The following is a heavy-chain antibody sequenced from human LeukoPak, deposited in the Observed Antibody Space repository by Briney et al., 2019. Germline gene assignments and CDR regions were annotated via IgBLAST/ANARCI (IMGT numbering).Heavy chain of an antibody. Sequence: GESLKISCKGSGYSFTGSWIGWVRQMPGKGLEWMGIIYPGASDTRYSPSFQGQVTISVDKSITTAYLQWSSLKASDTAMYYCARDMAAAGTDVFDYWGQGTLVTVSS. J-gene: IGHJ4*02. CDR3: ARDMAAAGTDVFDY. D-gene: IGHD6-13*01. CDR2: IYPGASDT. V-gene: IGHV5-51*01. CDR1: GYSFTGSW.